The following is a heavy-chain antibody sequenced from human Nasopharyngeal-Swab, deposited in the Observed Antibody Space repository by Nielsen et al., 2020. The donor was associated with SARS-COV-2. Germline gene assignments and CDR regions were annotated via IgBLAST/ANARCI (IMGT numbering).Heavy chain of an antibody. CDR3: AREVVGGLVDS. J-gene: IGHJ4*02. D-gene: IGHD1-26*01. CDR1: GCSISRYY. CDR2: FFYSGIT. V-gene: IGHV4-59*12. Sequence: SETLSLPFPLSGCSISRYYWSWIPQSPGKGLDWIGYFFYSGITNYNPSLKSRVTILIDTSKNQFSLKLNSVTAADTAVYYCAREVVGGLVDSWGQGTLVTVSS.